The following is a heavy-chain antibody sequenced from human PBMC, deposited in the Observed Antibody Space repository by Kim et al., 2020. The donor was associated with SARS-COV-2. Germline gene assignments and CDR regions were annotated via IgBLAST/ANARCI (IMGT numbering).Heavy chain of an antibody. CDR2: INPNSGGT. D-gene: IGHD3-10*01. CDR1: GYTFTGYY. CDR3: ARDQLLWFGELLPDYYYYGMNV. V-gene: IGHV1-2*04. Sequence: ASVKVSCKASGYTFTGYYMHWVRQAPGQGLEWMGWINPNSGGTNYAQKFQGWVTMTRDTSISTAYMELSRLRSDDTAVYYCARDQLLWFGELLPDYYYYGMNVWGQGTTVTVSS. J-gene: IGHJ6*02.